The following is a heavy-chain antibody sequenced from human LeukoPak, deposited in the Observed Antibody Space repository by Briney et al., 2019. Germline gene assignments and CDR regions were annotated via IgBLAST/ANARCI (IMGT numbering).Heavy chain of an antibody. D-gene: IGHD6-6*01. J-gene: IGHJ4*02. CDR3: ARGWSARFNY. Sequence: SETLSLTCAVYGGSLSGYYWSWIRQPPGKGLEWIGEINHSGSTNYNPSLKSRVTISVDTSKNQFSLKLSSVTAADTAVYYCARGWSARFNYWGQGTLVTVSS. V-gene: IGHV4-34*01. CDR1: GGSLSGYY. CDR2: INHSGST.